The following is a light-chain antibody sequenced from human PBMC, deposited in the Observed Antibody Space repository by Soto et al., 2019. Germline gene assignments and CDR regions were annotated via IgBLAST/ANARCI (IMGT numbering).Light chain of an antibody. CDR2: GES. CDR1: QSISSY. Sequence: DIKMTQSPSSLSASVGDRVTITCRSSQSISSYLNWYQQKPGKAPKLLIYGESSLQSGVPSSISGSGSGTDFTHTISGLQPEDFAAYYCQQSFSAPVVTFGQGTKLEIK. V-gene: IGKV1-39*01. J-gene: IGKJ2*01. CDR3: QQSFSAPVVT.